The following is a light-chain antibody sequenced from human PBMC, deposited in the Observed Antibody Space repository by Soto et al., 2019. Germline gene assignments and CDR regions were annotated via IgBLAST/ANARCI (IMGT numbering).Light chain of an antibody. CDR3: QQYGSSPFT. CDR1: QSVSRSY. Sequence: EIVLTQSPGTLSVSPGQRVTLSCRATQSVSRSYLAWYQHKPGQAPRLLIYGASTRATGIPDRFSGSGSGTDFPLTISRLEPEDFAVYYCQQYGSSPFTFGPGTKVDIK. CDR2: GAS. J-gene: IGKJ3*01. V-gene: IGKV3-20*01.